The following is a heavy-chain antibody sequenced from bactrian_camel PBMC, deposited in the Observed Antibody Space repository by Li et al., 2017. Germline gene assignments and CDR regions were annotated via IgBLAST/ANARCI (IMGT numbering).Heavy chain of an antibody. CDR3: AADKLTEVASIFSCAWYSTISFGH. V-gene: IGHV3S53*01. J-gene: IGHJ4*01. CDR1: VYAHMYYC. Sequence: VQLVESGGGSVQAGESLRLTCRPSVYAHMYYCMAWYRQVPGEERETVARIDDDGTTTYADSVKGRFTISKDKDNNVLYLQMNSLAPEDTAMYYCAADKLTEVASIFSCAWYSTISFGHWGQGTQVTVS. CDR2: IDDDGTT. D-gene: IGHD2*01.